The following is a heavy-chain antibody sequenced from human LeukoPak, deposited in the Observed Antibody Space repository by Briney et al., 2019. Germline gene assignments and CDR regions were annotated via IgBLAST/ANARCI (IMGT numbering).Heavy chain of an antibody. CDR2: INPNSGGT. CDR3: ARGVGYCSGGSCYSGWFDP. D-gene: IGHD2-15*01. CDR1: GYTFTSYY. V-gene: IGHV1-2*02. Sequence: ASVKVSCKASGYTFTSYYMHWVRQAPGQGLEWMGWINPNSGGTNYAQKFQGRVTMTRDTSISTAYMELSRLRSDDTAVYYCARGVGYCSGGSCYSGWFDPWGQGTLVTVSS. J-gene: IGHJ5*02.